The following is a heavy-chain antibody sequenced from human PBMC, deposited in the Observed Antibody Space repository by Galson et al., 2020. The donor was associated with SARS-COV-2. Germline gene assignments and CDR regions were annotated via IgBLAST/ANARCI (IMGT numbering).Heavy chain of an antibody. Sequence: GGSLRLSCAASGFTFSSYGMHWVRQAPGKGLEWVAVIWYDGSNKYYADSVKGRFTISRDNSKNTLYLQMNSLRAEDTAVYYCARGYYYDSSGYYYATYYYYYGMDVWGQGTTVTVSS. J-gene: IGHJ6*02. CDR3: ARGYYYDSSGYYYATYYYYYGMDV. D-gene: IGHD3-22*01. CDR2: IWYDGSNK. V-gene: IGHV3-33*01. CDR1: GFTFSSYG.